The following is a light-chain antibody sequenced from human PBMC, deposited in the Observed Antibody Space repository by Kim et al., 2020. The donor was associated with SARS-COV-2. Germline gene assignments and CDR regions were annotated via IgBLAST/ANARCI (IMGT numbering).Light chain of an antibody. V-gene: IGKV4-1*01. Sequence: DIVMTQSPDSLAVSLGERATINCKSSQSVLYNSNNKNYLAWYQQKPEQPPKLLIYWASTRKSGVPDRFSGSGSGTDFTLTISSLQAEDVAVYYCQQYYSDPLTFGGGTKLEI. CDR2: WAS. J-gene: IGKJ4*01. CDR3: QQYYSDPLT. CDR1: QSVLYNSNNKNY.